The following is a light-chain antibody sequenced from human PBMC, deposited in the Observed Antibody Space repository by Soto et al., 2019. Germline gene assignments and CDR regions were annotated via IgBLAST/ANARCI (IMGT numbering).Light chain of an antibody. V-gene: IGKV3-20*01. CDR2: GTS. J-gene: IGKJ5*01. CDR1: QSVSSSF. CDR3: QQYGTSEII. Sequence: EIVLTQSPGTLSLSPGERATLSCRASQSVSSSFLAWYQQKPGQAPRLLIYGTSSRATGIPDRFSGSGSGTDFTLTISGLEPEDFAVFYCQQYGTSEIIFGQGTRLEI.